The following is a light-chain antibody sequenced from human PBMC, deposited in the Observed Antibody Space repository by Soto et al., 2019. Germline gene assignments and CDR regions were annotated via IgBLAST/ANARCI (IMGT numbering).Light chain of an antibody. CDR1: QDISNY. J-gene: IGKJ4*01. CDR2: DAS. CDR3: QPYDNRLLT. Sequence: DIQMTQSPSSLSASVGDRVTITCQASQDISNYLNWYQQKPGKAPKLLIYDASNLETGVPSRFSGSGSGTDFTFTISSLQPEDIATYYCQPYDNRLLTFGGGTKVEIK. V-gene: IGKV1-33*01.